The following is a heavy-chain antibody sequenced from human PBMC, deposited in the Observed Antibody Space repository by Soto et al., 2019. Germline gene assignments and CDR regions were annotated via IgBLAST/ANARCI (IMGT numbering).Heavy chain of an antibody. V-gene: IGHV4-34*01. CDR1: GGSFSGYY. CDR3: ARLVVPAAIDYYYYMDV. J-gene: IGHJ6*03. Sequence: PSETLSLTCAVYGGSFSGYYWSWIRQPPGKGLEWIGRINHSGSTNYNPSLKSRVTISVDTSKNQFSLKLSSVTAADTAVYYCARLVVPAAIDYYYYMDVWGKGTTVTVS. CDR2: INHSGST. D-gene: IGHD2-2*01.